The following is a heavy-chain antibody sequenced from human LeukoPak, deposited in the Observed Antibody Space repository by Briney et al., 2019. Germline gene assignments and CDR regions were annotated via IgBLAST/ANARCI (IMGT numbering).Heavy chain of an antibody. V-gene: IGHV3-23*01. CDR1: GFTFSSYA. CDR2: ISGSGGST. D-gene: IGHD3-3*01. J-gene: IGHJ4*02. Sequence: GGSLRLSCAAPGFTFSSYAMSWVRQAPGKGLEWVSAISGSGGSTYYADSVKGRFTISRDNSKNTLYLQMNSLRAEDTAVYYCAKDGFYYDFWSGYSKYYFDYWGQGTLVTVSS. CDR3: AKDGFYYDFWSGYSKYYFDY.